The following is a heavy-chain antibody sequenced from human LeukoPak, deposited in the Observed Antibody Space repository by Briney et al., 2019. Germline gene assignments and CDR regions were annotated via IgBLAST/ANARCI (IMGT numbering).Heavy chain of an antibody. J-gene: IGHJ4*02. Sequence: PGGSLRLSCAASGLTFSNYAMSWVRQAPGKGLEWVSAISGSGGNTYYADSVKGRFTISRDNSKNTLYVQMNSLRAEDTAVYYCARDNPTYYDFWSGYYLDYWGQGTLVTVSS. V-gene: IGHV3-23*01. CDR2: ISGSGGNT. CDR1: GLTFSNYA. CDR3: ARDNPTYYDFWSGYYLDY. D-gene: IGHD3-3*01.